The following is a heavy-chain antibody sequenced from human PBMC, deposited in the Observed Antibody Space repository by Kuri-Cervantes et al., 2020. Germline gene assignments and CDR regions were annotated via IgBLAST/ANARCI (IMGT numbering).Heavy chain of an antibody. D-gene: IGHD5-24*01. Sequence: SETLSLTCAVYGGSFSGYYWSWIRQPPGKRLEWIGEINHSGSTNYNPSLKSRVTISVDTSKNQFSLKLSSVTAADTAVYYCAGDGPGYNYYFDYWGQGTLVTVSS. CDR3: AGDGPGYNYYFDY. J-gene: IGHJ4*02. CDR2: INHSGST. V-gene: IGHV4-34*01. CDR1: GGSFSGYY.